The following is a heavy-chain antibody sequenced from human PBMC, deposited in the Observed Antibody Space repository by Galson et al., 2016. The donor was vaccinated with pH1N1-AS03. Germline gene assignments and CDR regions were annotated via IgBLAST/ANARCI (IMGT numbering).Heavy chain of an antibody. J-gene: IGHJ4*02. CDR1: DLAFSQYW. CDR3: AVDSFSRANY. D-gene: IGHD2-8*01. V-gene: IGHV3-7*03. Sequence: SLRLSCAASDLAFSQYWMSWVRQAPGKGLEWVANKNQDGTSKNYADSVKDRFTIDRDNVKKSLYLQINGLRADDTAVYYCAVDSFSRANYWGRGALVTVSS. CDR2: KNQDGTSK.